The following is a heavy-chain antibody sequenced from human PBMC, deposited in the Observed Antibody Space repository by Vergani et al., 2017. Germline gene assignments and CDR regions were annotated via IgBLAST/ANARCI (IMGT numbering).Heavy chain of an antibody. CDR3: ATIDSSGYYPSYIVPDC. D-gene: IGHD3-22*01. Sequence: EVQLVESGGRVVRPGGSLRLSCIASGFKFDDYGMNWVRHVPGKGLEWVAGVNWNGVGSAYADSVRGRFIISRDNAKNSLFLQMNSLRVEDTALYYCATIDSSGYYPSYIVPDCWLRGTQVADPS. V-gene: IGHV3-20*04. CDR2: VNWNGVGS. J-gene: IGHJ4*02. CDR1: GFKFDDYG.